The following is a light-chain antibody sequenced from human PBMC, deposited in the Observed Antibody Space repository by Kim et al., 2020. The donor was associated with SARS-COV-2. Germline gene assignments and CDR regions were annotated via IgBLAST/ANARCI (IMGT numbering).Light chain of an antibody. Sequence: VSPGERATLSCRASQSVSSNLAWYKQKPGQAPVLLMYGASTGATGIPARFSGSGSGTEFTLTISSLQSEDFAVYYCQQYNNWPLTFGQGTKVDIK. CDR1: QSVSSN. CDR2: GAS. J-gene: IGKJ1*01. V-gene: IGKV3-15*01. CDR3: QQYNNWPLT.